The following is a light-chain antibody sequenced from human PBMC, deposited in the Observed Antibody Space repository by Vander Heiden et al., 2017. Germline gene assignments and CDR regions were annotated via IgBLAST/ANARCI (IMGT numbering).Light chain of an antibody. V-gene: IGKV3-15*01. CDR3: QQYDAWPWT. CDR2: GAS. Sequence: EIQMAQSPATLSVSPGERATLSCRASQSVSSNLAWYQQKPGQAPRLLIYGASTRATDIPARFSGSGSGTDFTLTISNLQSEDFAVYHCQQYDAWPWTFGQGSKVDIK. CDR1: QSVSSN. J-gene: IGKJ1*01.